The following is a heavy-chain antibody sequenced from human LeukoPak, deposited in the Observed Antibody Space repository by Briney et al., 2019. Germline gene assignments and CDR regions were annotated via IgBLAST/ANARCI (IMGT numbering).Heavy chain of an antibody. CDR3: ARDWVCSGGSCHRYNWLDP. CDR2: IYKGGIT. D-gene: IGHD2-15*01. CDR1: GFTLSSYY. J-gene: IGHJ5*02. Sequence: GGSLRLSCAASGFTLSSYYMSWVRQAPGKGLEWVSDIYKGGITNYAQSVKGRFTISRDNSKNTLYLQMNSLRAEDTAVYYRARDWVCSGGSCHRYNWLDPGGERTLVTVSS. V-gene: IGHV3-53*05.